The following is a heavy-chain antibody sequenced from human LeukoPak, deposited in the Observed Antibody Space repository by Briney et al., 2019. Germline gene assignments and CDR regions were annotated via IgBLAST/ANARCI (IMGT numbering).Heavy chain of an antibody. J-gene: IGHJ4*02. V-gene: IGHV3-23*01. D-gene: IGHD3-10*01. CDR3: AKNGRITMVRGVEPAIDY. CDR2: ISGSGGST. Sequence: PGGSLRLSCAASGFTFSSYSMNWVRQAPGKGLEWVSAISGSGGSTYYADSVKGRFTISRDNSKNTLYLQMNSLRAEDTAVYYCAKNGRITMVRGVEPAIDYWGQGTLVTVSS. CDR1: GFTFSSYS.